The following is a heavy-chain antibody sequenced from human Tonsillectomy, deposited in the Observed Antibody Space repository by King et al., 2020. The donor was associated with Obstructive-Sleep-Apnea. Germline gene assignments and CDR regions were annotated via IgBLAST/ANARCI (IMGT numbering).Heavy chain of an antibody. D-gene: IGHD3-3*01. J-gene: IGHJ5*02. CDR3: AHRGPTNFWSGYYNWFDP. Sequence: TLKESGPTLVKPTQTLTLTCTFSGFSLSTSGVGVGWIRQPPGKALEWLALIYWDDDKRYSPSLKSRLTITKDTSKNQVVLTMTNMDPVDTATYYFAHRGPTNFWSGYYNWFDPWGQGTLVTVSS. V-gene: IGHV2-5*02. CDR1: GFSLSTSGVG. CDR2: IYWDDDK.